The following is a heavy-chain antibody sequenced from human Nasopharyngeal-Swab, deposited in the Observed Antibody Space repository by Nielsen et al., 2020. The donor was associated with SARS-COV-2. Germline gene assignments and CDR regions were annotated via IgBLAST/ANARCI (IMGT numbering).Heavy chain of an antibody. J-gene: IGHJ6*02. CDR1: GFTFSSYA. D-gene: IGHD6-19*01. CDR3: AKDLAVAGTGDYYYYYGMDV. CDR2: ISGSGGST. V-gene: IGHV3-23*01. Sequence: GGSLRLSCAGSGFTFSSYAMSWVRQAPGKGLEWVSAISGSGGSTYYADSVKGRFTISRDNSKNTLYLQMNSLRAEDTAVYYCAKDLAVAGTGDYYYYYGMDVWGQGTTVTVSS.